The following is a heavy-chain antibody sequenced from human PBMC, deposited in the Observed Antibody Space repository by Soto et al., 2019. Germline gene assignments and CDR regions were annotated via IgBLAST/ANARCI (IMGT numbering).Heavy chain of an antibody. CDR1: GGSINSYY. CDR3: ASRYGLGFDF. V-gene: IGHV4-59*08. D-gene: IGHD1-20*01. Sequence: QVQLQESGPGLVKPSETLSLTCTVSGGSINSYYWSWIRQPAGKGLEWIGYIYYSGSTNYNPSLKSRVTISVDTSMNQFSLKLSSVTAADTAVYYCASRYGLGFDFWGQGTLVTVSS. J-gene: IGHJ4*02. CDR2: IYYSGST.